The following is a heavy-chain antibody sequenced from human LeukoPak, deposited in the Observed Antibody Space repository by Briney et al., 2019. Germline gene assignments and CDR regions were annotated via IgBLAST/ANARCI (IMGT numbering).Heavy chain of an antibody. Sequence: PAGGSLRLSCAASGFTFDDYAMHWVRQAPGKGLEWVSGISWNSGSIGYADSVKGRFTISRDNSKNTLYLQMNSLRAEDTAVYYCARDTVPAAIIYYFDYWGQGTLVTVSS. V-gene: IGHV3-9*01. D-gene: IGHD2-2*01. CDR3: ARDTVPAAIIYYFDY. CDR2: ISWNSGSI. CDR1: GFTFDDYA. J-gene: IGHJ4*02.